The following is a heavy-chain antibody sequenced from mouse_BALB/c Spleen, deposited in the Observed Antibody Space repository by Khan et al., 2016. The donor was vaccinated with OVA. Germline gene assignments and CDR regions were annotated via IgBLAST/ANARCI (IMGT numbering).Heavy chain of an antibody. CDR3: ARQPSDHDNIMDY. CDR2: LWRDGST. Sequence: QLHLKDSGPGLLALSQSLSITFTLPEFPSANYGLHWVRQPPGKGLEWLLVLWRDGSTTSISALKSRLTISKDNSKSQVFIKMNSLQTDDTAMYFGARQPSDHDNIMDYWGQGTSVTVSS. J-gene: IGHJ4*01. V-gene: IGHV2-6-1*01. CDR1: EFPSANYG.